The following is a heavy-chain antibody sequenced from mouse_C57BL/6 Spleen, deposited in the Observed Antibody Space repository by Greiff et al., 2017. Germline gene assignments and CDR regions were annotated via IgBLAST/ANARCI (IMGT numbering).Heavy chain of an antibody. J-gene: IGHJ2*01. CDR1: GYTFTSYW. CDR3: TRNYDYEEHFDY. V-gene: IGHV1-5*01. CDR2: IYPGNSDT. Sequence: VQLKQSGTVLARPGASVKMSCKTSGYTFTSYWMHWVKPRPGQGLEWIGAIYPGNSDTSYNQKFKGKAKLTAVTSASTAYMELSSLTNEDSAVYYCTRNYDYEEHFDYWGQGTTLTVSS. D-gene: IGHD2-4*01.